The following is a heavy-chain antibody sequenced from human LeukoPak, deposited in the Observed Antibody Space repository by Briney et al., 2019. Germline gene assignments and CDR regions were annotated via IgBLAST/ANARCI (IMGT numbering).Heavy chain of an antibody. D-gene: IGHD3-16*01. CDR2: ISGSTGRT. V-gene: IGHV3-23*01. Sequence: GGSLRLSCAAYGFTSSNIAMDWVRQAPGKGLECVSSISGSTGRTYYADSVKGRFTISRDDSKNTVYLEMNNLRAEDTALYFCAKANCGSECFYIMDVWGQGTMVTVSS. J-gene: IGHJ6*02. CDR1: GFTSSNIA. CDR3: AKANCGSECFYIMDV.